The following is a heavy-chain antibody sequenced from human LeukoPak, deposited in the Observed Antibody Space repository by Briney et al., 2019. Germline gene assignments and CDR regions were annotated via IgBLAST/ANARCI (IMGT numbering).Heavy chain of an antibody. J-gene: IGHJ4*01. CDR1: GFTFSRYS. V-gene: IGHV3-21*01. CDR2: ISSSSTYM. D-gene: IGHD5-12*01. Sequence: GGSLRLSCAASGFTFSRYSMNWVRQAPGKGLEWVSSISSSSTYMYYADSVRGRFTISRDNAKNSLYLQMSSLRAEDTAVYYCASGGDKGYHYWGQGTLVTVSS. CDR3: ASGGDKGYHY.